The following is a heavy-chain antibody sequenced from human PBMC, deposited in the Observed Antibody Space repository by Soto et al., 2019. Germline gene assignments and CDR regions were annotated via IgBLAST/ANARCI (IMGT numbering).Heavy chain of an antibody. CDR2: INHSGGT. J-gene: IGHJ6*02. Sequence: QVQLQQWGAGLLNPSETLSLTCAVYSGSFSGYYWSWIRQPPGKGLEWIGEINHSGGTNYNPSLKSRVTISEDTSKNQISLKLTSVTAADTAVYYCARHRGYFYGTTNPHYYYHGMDVWGQGTTVTVSS. CDR3: ARHRGYFYGTTNPHYYYHGMDV. D-gene: IGHD3-10*01. V-gene: IGHV4-34*01. CDR1: SGSFSGYY.